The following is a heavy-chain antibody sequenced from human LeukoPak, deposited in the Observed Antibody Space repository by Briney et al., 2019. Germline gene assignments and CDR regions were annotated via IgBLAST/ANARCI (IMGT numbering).Heavy chain of an antibody. CDR2: IYYSGST. CDR3: ARSPGSGSYYNVDYFDY. J-gene: IGHJ4*02. D-gene: IGHD3-10*01. Sequence: SETLSLTCTVSGGSISSYYWSWIRQPPGKGLEWIGYIYYSGSTNYNPSLKSRVTISVDTSKNQFSLKLSSVTAADTAVYYCARSPGSGSYYNVDYFDYWGQGTLVTVPS. CDR1: GGSISSYY. V-gene: IGHV4-59*01.